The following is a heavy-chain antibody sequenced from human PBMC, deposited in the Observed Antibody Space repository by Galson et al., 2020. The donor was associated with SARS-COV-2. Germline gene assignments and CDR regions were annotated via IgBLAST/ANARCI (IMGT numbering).Heavy chain of an antibody. D-gene: IGHD3-9*01. V-gene: IGHV3-33*01. Sequence: GGSLRLSCAASGFTFSSYGMHWVRQAPGKGLEWVAVIWYDGSNKYYADSVKGRFTISRDNSKNTLYLQMNSLRAEDTAVYYCARDPQDYYDILTGYWPPYYYYGMDVWGQGTTVTVSS. CDR2: IWYDGSNK. J-gene: IGHJ6*02. CDR3: ARDPQDYYDILTGYWPPYYYYGMDV. CDR1: GFTFSSYG.